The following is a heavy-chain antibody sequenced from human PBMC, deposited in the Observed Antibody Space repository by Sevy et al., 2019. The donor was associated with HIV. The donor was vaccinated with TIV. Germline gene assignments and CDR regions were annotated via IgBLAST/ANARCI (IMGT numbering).Heavy chain of an antibody. CDR1: GYTFTSYD. Sequence: ASVKVSCKASGYTFTSYDINWVRQATGQGLEWMGWMNPNSGNTGYAQKFQGRVTMTRNTSICTGYMELSSLRSEDTAVYYCARIAEMTTVTTGYWGQGTLVTVSS. D-gene: IGHD4-17*01. CDR2: MNPNSGNT. J-gene: IGHJ4*02. CDR3: ARIAEMTTVTTGY. V-gene: IGHV1-8*01.